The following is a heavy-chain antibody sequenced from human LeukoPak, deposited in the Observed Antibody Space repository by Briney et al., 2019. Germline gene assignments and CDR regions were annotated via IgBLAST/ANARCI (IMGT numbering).Heavy chain of an antibody. V-gene: IGHV4-39*01. J-gene: IGHJ4*02. CDR3: ARQTYYDFWSGPSHFDY. Sequence: SETLSLTCTVSGGSISSSSYYWGWIRQPPGKGLEWIGSIYYSGSTYYNLSLKSRVTISVDTSKNQFSLKLSSVTAADTAVYYCARQTYYDFWSGPSHFDYWGQGTLVTVSS. CDR1: GGSISSSSYY. CDR2: IYYSGST. D-gene: IGHD3-3*01.